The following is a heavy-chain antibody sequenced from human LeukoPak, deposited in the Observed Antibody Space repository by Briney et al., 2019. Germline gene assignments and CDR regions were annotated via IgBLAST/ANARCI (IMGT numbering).Heavy chain of an antibody. J-gene: IGHJ4*02. D-gene: IGHD3-22*01. CDR2: IDPTDSDT. Sequence: GESLKISCKASGYSFTTYWIGWVRQMSGKGLEWMGIIDPTDSDTRYSQSFQGQVTISADKSISTAYLQWSSLKASDTAIYYCARLTQKVNGNFDYWGQGTLVTVSS. V-gene: IGHV5-51*01. CDR1: GYSFTTYW. CDR3: ARLTQKVNGNFDY.